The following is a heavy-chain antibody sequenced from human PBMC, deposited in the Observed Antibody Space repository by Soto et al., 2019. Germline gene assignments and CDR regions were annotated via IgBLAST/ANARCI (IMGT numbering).Heavy chain of an antibody. CDR3: APIIVVVPAAIDFDY. V-gene: IGHV2-5*02. CDR2: IYWDDDK. Sequence: QITLKESGPTLVKPTQTLTLTCTFSGFSLSTSGVGVGWIRQPPGKALEWLALIYWDDDKRYSQSLKSRPTITKDTSRHQVVLTMTNMDPVDTATYYCAPIIVVVPAAIDFDYWGQGTLVTVSS. D-gene: IGHD2-2*01. J-gene: IGHJ4*02. CDR1: GFSLSTSGVG.